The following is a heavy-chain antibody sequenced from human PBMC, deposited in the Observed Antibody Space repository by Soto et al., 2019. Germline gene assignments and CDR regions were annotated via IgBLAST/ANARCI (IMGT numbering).Heavy chain of an antibody. CDR2: ISYDGSNK. CDR3: AKSYSSSSWLRYFDWFFVMDV. CDR1: GFTFSSYG. Sequence: GGSLRLSCAASGFTFSSYGMHWVRQAPGKGLEWVAVISYDGSNKYYADSVKGRFTISRDNSKNTLYLQMNSLRAEDTAVYYCAKSYSSSSWLRYFDWFFVMDVWGQGTTVTVSS. J-gene: IGHJ6*02. V-gene: IGHV3-30*18. D-gene: IGHD3-9*01.